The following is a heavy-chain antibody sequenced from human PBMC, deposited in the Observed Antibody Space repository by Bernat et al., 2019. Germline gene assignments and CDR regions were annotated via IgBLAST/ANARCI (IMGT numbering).Heavy chain of an antibody. J-gene: IGHJ2*01. CDR1: GFTFSSYG. Sequence: QVQLVESGGGVVQPGRSLRLSCAASGFTFSSYGMHWVRQAPGKGLEWVAVISYDGSNKYYADSVKGRFTISRDNSKNTLYLQMNSLRAEDTAVYYCAKPLTEEPYSSYFDLWGRGTLVTVSS. CDR3: AKPLTEEPYSSYFDL. D-gene: IGHD6-19*01. V-gene: IGHV3-30*18. CDR2: ISYDGSNK.